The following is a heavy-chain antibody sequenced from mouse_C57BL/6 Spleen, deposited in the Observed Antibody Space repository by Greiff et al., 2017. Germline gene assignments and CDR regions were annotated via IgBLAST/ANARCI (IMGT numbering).Heavy chain of an antibody. D-gene: IGHD2-4*01. J-gene: IGHJ4*01. CDR3: ARERLYYDYPYAMDY. V-gene: IGHV1-72*01. Sequence: QVQLKQPGAELVKPGASVKLSCKASGYTFTSYWMHWVKQRPGRGLEWIGRIDPNSGGTKYNEKFKSKATLTVDKPSSTAYMQLSSLTSEDSAVYYCARERLYYDYPYAMDYWGQGTSVTVSS. CDR1: GYTFTSYW. CDR2: IDPNSGGT.